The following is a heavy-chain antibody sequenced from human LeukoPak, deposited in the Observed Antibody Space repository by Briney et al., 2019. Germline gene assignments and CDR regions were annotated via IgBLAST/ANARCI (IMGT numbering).Heavy chain of an antibody. V-gene: IGHV3-23*01. J-gene: IGHJ4*02. Sequence: PGGSLRLSCAASGFTFSSYAMSWVRQAPGKGLEWVSAISGSGGSTYYADSVKGRFTISRDNSKNTLYLQMNSLRAADTAVYYCAKDQGYCTNGVCLTFDYWAQGTLVTVSS. CDR3: AKDQGYCTNGVCLTFDY. CDR1: GFTFSSYA. CDR2: ISGSGGST. D-gene: IGHD2-8*01.